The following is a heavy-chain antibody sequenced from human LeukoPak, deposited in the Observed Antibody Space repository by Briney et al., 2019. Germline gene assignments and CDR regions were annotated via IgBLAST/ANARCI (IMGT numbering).Heavy chain of an antibody. Sequence: SVTLSLTCAVYGVSFSGYYWSWIRQPPGKGLEWIGEINHSGSTNYNPSLKSRVTISVDTSKNQFSLKLSSVTAADTAVYYCARGRVDTAMVTHFDYWGQGTLVTVSS. J-gene: IGHJ4*02. D-gene: IGHD5-18*01. V-gene: IGHV4-34*01. CDR3: ARGRVDTAMVTHFDY. CDR2: INHSGST. CDR1: GVSFSGYY.